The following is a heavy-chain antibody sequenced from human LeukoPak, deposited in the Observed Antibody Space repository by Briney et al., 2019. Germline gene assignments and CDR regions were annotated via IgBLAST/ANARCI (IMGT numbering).Heavy chain of an antibody. Sequence: GGSLRLSCVASGFTFSSYWMTWVRQAPGKGLEWVANIKTDGSLIYYVDSVKGRFTISRDNSKNTLYLQMNSLRAEDTAVYYCARGSLAAAGPFDYWGQGTLVTVSS. D-gene: IGHD6-13*01. CDR3: ARGSLAAAGPFDY. CDR2: IKTDGSLI. V-gene: IGHV3-7*01. CDR1: GFTFSSYW. J-gene: IGHJ4*02.